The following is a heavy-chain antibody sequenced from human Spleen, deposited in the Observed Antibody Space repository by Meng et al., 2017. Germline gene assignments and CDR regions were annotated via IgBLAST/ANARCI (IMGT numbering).Heavy chain of an antibody. V-gene: IGHV3-20*04. CDR2: INWNGGST. Sequence: GGSLRLSCAASGFTFSSYEMNWVRQAPGKGLEWVSGINWNGGSTGYADSVKGRFTISRDNAKNSLYLQMNSLRAEDTALYYCATYYYGSGSYSGFDYWGQGTLVTVSS. CDR1: GFTFSSYE. CDR3: ATYYYGSGSYSGFDY. J-gene: IGHJ4*02. D-gene: IGHD3-10*01.